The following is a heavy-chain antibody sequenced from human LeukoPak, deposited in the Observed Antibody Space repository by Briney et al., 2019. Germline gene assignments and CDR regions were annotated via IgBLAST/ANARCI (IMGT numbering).Heavy chain of an antibody. CDR1: GGSISSYY. Sequence: SETLSLTCTVSGGSISSYYWSWIRQPPGKGLEWIGYIYYSGSTNYNPSLKSRVTISVDTSKNQFSLKLSSVTAADTAVYYCARGYSSSWYQNHYYYYYMDVWGKGTTVTVSS. D-gene: IGHD6-13*01. CDR2: IYYSGST. V-gene: IGHV4-59*01. J-gene: IGHJ6*03. CDR3: ARGYSSSWYQNHYYYYYMDV.